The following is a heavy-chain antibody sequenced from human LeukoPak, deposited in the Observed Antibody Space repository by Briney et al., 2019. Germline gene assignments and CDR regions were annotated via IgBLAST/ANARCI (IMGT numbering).Heavy chain of an antibody. CDR2: IKQDRSEK. CDR1: GFTFSSYC. Sequence: GGSLGLSCAASGFTFSSYCMSWVRQAPGKGLEWVANIKQDRSEKYYVDSVKGRFTISRDNAKNSLYLQMNSLRAEDTAVYYCARLRRPNQWAVFDYWGQGTLVTVSS. D-gene: IGHD1-26*01. V-gene: IGHV3-7*01. J-gene: IGHJ4*02. CDR3: ARLRRPNQWAVFDY.